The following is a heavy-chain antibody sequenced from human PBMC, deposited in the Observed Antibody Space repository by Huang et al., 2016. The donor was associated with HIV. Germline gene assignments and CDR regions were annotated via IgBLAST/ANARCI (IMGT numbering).Heavy chain of an antibody. J-gene: IGHJ3*02. CDR3: TRDPWYDPTWKRNAASVI. CDR1: GYPFTSYG. V-gene: IGHV1-18*01. Sequence: QAPLMQSGGEVKKTGASVRVSCKASGYPFTSYGISWVRQAPGQGLEWVGWTSANNRYKDYAQKFQGKDTLTVHSSTTTAYMELTGLTANDTSVYYCTRDPWYDPTWKRNAASVIWGQGTMVTVSS. D-gene: IGHD1-1*01. CDR2: TSANNRYK.